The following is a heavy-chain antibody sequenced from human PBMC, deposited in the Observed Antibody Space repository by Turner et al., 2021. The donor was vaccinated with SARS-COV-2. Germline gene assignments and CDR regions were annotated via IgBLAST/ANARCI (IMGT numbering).Heavy chain of an antibody. V-gene: IGHV3-21*01. CDR2: ISSSGSYI. Sequence: EVQLMESGGGLVKPGGSLRLSCAASGFTFSSYSMNWVRQAPGKGLGWVSSISSSGSYIYYVDSVKGRFTISRDNAKNSLYLQMNSLRAEDTAVYYCARWGPNYYDSSGYYPDAFDIWGQGTMVTVSS. CDR3: ARWGPNYYDSSGYYPDAFDI. CDR1: GFTFSSYS. J-gene: IGHJ3*02. D-gene: IGHD3-22*01.